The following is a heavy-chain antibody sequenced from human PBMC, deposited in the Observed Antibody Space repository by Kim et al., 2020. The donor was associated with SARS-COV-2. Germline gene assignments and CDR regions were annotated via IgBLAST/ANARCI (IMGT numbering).Heavy chain of an antibody. D-gene: IGHD3-10*01. Sequence: GGSLRLSCSASGFTFSSYAMHWVRQAPGKGLEYVSAISSNGGSTYYADSVKGRFTISRDNSKNTLYLQMSSLRAEDTAVYYCVKDLLIVPDHLWFGEMTDYWGQGTLVTVSS. CDR1: GFTFSSYA. CDR2: ISSNGGST. J-gene: IGHJ4*02. CDR3: VKDLLIVPDHLWFGEMTDY. V-gene: IGHV3-64D*06.